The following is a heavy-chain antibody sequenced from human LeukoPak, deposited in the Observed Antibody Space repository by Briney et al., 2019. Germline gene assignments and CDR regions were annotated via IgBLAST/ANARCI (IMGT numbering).Heavy chain of an antibody. CDR2: IKSDGAV. V-gene: IGHV3-15*01. CDR1: GFTFSSYW. D-gene: IGHD3-22*01. Sequence: PGGSLRLSCAASGFTFSSYWMSWVRQAPGKGLEWVARIKSDGAVDYASPVKGRLTISKDYSKNTLYLQMNSLKVEDTAVYYCVIDDYYDYSGTREADYFDYWGQGTLVTVSS. J-gene: IGHJ4*02. CDR3: VIDDYYDYSGTREADYFDY.